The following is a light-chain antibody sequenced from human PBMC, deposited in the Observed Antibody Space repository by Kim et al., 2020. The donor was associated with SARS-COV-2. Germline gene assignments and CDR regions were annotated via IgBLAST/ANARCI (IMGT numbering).Light chain of an antibody. Sequence: DIVMTQSPLSLPVTXGEPASISCRSSQSLLHGTGYNYLDWYLQKPGQSPQLLIYLGSNRASGVPDRFSGSGSGTDFTLKISRVEAEDVGVYYCMEALQTPITFGQGTRLEIK. CDR1: QSLLHGTGYNY. CDR3: MEALQTPIT. J-gene: IGKJ5*01. V-gene: IGKV2-28*01. CDR2: LGS.